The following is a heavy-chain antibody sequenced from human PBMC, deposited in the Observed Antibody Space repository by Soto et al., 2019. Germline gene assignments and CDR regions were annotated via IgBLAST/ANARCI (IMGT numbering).Heavy chain of an antibody. CDR2: IIPIFGTA. CDR1: GGTFSSYA. Sequence: QVQLVQSGAEVKKPGSSVKVSCKASGGTFSSYAISWVRQAPGQGLEWMGGIIPIFGTANYAQKFQGRVTMTRDTSTSTVYMELSSLRSEDTAVYYCARDVYCSSTSCPKLGYGMDVWGQGTTVTVSS. V-gene: IGHV1-69*06. D-gene: IGHD2-2*01. CDR3: ARDVYCSSTSCPKLGYGMDV. J-gene: IGHJ6*02.